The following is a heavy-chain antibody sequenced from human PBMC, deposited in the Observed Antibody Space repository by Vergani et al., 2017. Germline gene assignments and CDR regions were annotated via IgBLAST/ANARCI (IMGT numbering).Heavy chain of an antibody. D-gene: IGHD3-22*01. Sequence: EVQLVESGGGLVKPGGSLRLSCAASGFTFSNAWMSWVRQASGKGLEWVGRIRSKANSYATAYAASVKGRFTISRDDSKNTAYLQMNSLKTEDTAVYYCTRLGSYYDSSGYHFNDYWGQGTLVTVSS. V-gene: IGHV3-73*01. CDR1: GFTFSNAW. CDR2: IRSKANSYAT. CDR3: TRLGSYYDSSGYHFNDY. J-gene: IGHJ4*02.